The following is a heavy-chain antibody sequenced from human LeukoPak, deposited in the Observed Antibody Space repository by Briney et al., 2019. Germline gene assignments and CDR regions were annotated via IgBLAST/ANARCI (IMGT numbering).Heavy chain of an antibody. V-gene: IGHV1-46*01. J-gene: IGHJ3*02. CDR2: INPSGGST. Sequence: ASVKVSCKASGYTFTSYYMHWVRQAPGQGLEWMGIINPSGGSTSYAQKFQGRVTMTRDMSTSTVYLGLSRLRREGTALYYYSREARYCTNGVCSDDAFDIWGQGTMVTVSS. CDR3: SREARYCTNGVCSDDAFDI. CDR1: GYTFTSYY. D-gene: IGHD2-8*01.